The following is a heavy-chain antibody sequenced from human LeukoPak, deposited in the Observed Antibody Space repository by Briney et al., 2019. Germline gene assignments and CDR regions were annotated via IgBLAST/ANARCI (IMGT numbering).Heavy chain of an antibody. CDR1: GFTFSSYA. D-gene: IGHD2-15*01. CDR3: ARDTRTNWFDP. CDR2: ISSDGSNK. Sequence: GGSLRLSCAASGFTFSSYAMHWVRQAPGKGLEWVAVISSDGSNKYYADSMKGRFTISRDNSKNSLYLQMNSLRAEDTAVYYCARDTRTNWFDPWGQGTLVTVSS. V-gene: IGHV3-30*04. J-gene: IGHJ5*02.